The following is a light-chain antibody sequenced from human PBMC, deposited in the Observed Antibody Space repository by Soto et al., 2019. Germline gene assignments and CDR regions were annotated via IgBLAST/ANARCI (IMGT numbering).Light chain of an antibody. CDR2: GAS. Sequence: EIVMTQSPATLSVSPGERATFSCRASQSVSSNLAWYQQKPGQAPRLLIYGASTRATGIPARFSGSGSGTEFTLTISSLQSEDFAVYYRQQYNNWPSVGLGSRLEIK. V-gene: IGKV3-15*01. CDR1: QSVSSN. J-gene: IGKJ5*01. CDR3: QQYNNWPS.